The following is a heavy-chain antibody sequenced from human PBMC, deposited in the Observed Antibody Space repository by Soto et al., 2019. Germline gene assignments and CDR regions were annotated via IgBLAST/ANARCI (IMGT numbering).Heavy chain of an antibody. J-gene: IGHJ4*02. Sequence: EVQLLESGGGLVQPGGSLRLSCVASGFTFSGYAMSWIRQAPGKGLEWVSAISGSGDVRYMADSVKGRFTVSRDKSKNTLYLQMNSLRAEDTAVYYCAKDRQRPVAGILDYWGQGTLVTVSS. V-gene: IGHV3-23*01. CDR3: AKDRQRPVAGILDY. CDR2: ISGSGDVR. CDR1: GFTFSGYA. D-gene: IGHD6-19*01.